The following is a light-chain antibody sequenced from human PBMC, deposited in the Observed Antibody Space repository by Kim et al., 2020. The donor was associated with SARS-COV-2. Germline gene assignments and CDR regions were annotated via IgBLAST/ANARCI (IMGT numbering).Light chain of an antibody. V-gene: IGLV3-21*04. CDR1: RIVRKS. J-gene: IGLJ2*01. CDR2: SAS. CDR3: QVWDSSSDHRVV. Sequence: PGKTARITGGENRIVRKSVHRYQRKPGQAPVLVISSASDRPSGIPERFSGSNSGNTAPLTINRVETEDEADYYCQVWDSSSDHRVVFGGGTQLTVL.